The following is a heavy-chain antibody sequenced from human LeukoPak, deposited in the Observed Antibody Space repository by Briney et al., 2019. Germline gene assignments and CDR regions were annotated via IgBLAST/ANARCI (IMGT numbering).Heavy chain of an antibody. CDR2: IIPIFGTA. CDR3: ARGLGGSGSYYNPLFDY. Sequence: SVKVSCKASGGTFSSYAISWVRQAPGQGLEWMGGIIPIFGTANYAHKFQGRVTITADESTSTAYMELSSLRSEDAAVYYCARGLGGSGSYYNPLFDYWGQGTLVTVSS. V-gene: IGHV1-69*01. CDR1: GGTFSSYA. D-gene: IGHD3-10*01. J-gene: IGHJ4*02.